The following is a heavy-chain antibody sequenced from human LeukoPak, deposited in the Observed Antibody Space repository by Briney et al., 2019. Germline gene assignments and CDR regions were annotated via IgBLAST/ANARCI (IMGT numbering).Heavy chain of an antibody. V-gene: IGHV4-59*08. Sequence: SETLSLTCTVSGGSISSYYWSWIRQPPAKGLEWIGYIYYSGSTNYNPSLKSRVIISVGTSKNQFSLKVSSVTAADTAVYYCARHGRGYYNGMDVWGQGTTVTVSS. J-gene: IGHJ6*02. CDR2: IYYSGST. CDR3: ARHGRGYYNGMDV. CDR1: GGSISSYY. D-gene: IGHD3-10*01.